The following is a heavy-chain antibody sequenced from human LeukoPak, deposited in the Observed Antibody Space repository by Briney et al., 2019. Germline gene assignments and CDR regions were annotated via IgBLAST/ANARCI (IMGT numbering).Heavy chain of an antibody. CDR3: AKAIGQWSFDL. V-gene: IGHV3-23*01. CDR1: GFVFSAND. CDR2: ISVSGDGT. Sequence: GGSLRLSCVAAGFVFSANDMSWVRQAPGKGLQWVSAISVSGDGTTYDDSVKGGFTISRDNSKNTLYLQMNSLGVEDTAVYYCAKAIGQWSFDLWGRGALVIVSS. D-gene: IGHD2-21*01. J-gene: IGHJ2*01.